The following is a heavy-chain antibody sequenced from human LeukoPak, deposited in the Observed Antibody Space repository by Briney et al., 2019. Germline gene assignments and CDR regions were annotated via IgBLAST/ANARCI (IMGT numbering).Heavy chain of an antibody. CDR1: GFTFSSHG. J-gene: IGHJ6*03. CDR2: IRYDGSNK. CDR3: AKDLQGSYYRYYYYYMDV. Sequence: GGSLRLSCAASGFTFSSHGMHWVRQAPGKGLEWVAFIRYDGSNKYYADSVKGRFTISRDNSKNTLYLQMNSLRAEDTAVYYCAKDLQGSYYRYYYYYMDVWGKGTTVTVSS. D-gene: IGHD1-26*01. V-gene: IGHV3-30*02.